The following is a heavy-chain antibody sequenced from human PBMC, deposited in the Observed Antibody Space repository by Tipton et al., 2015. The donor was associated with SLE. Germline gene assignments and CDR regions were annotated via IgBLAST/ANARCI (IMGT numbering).Heavy chain of an antibody. D-gene: IGHD3-16*01. J-gene: IGHJ4*02. V-gene: IGHV4-59*11. CDR1: GDSMRNHY. CDR3: ARDVLPGQLWFDY. CDR2: VYYTGIT. Sequence: TLSLTCSVSGDSMRNHYWSWIRQSPGKGLEHIGYVYYTGITNSNPSLRSRVTLSMETSKNQFSLKLTSVTAADTAVYYCARDVLPGQLWFDYWGQGTLVTVSS.